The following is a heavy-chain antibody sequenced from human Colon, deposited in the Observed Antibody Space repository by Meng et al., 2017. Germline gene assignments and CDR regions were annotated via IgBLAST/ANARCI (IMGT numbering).Heavy chain of an antibody. CDR3: ARDHECDS. J-gene: IGHJ4*02. V-gene: IGHV1-2*06. CDR2: INPNSGFT. CDR1: GYTFTNFY. Sequence: VQSGPEVKNPGAPLKVSCNASGYTFTNFYIPWVRQAPGQGLEWIGRINPNSGFTNYAEKFQGRVTLTRDTSITTTYMELSSLTSDDRAVYYCARDHECDSWGQGTLVTVSS.